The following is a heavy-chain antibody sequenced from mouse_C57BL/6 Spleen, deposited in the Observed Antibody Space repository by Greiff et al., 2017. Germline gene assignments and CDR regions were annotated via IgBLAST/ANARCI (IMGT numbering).Heavy chain of an antibody. CDR2: IDPETGGT. Sequence: QVQLQQSGAELVRPGASVTLSCKASGYTFTDYEMHWVKQTPVHGLEWIGAIDPETGGTAYNQKFKGKAILTADKSASTAYMELRSLTSEDSAVYYCTSPGAARAGGYFDYWGQGTTLTVSS. CDR3: TSPGAARAGGYFDY. J-gene: IGHJ2*01. V-gene: IGHV1-15*01. CDR1: GYTFTDYE. D-gene: IGHD3-1*01.